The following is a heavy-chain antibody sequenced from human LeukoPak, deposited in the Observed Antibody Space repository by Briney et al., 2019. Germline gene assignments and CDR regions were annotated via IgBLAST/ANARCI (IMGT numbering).Heavy chain of an antibody. CDR2: IYYSGST. CDR1: GGSISSSSYY. CDR3: ARQSLSGLAP. V-gene: IGHV4-39*01. D-gene: IGHD1-26*01. J-gene: IGHJ4*02. Sequence: SETLSLTCTVSGGSISSSSYYWGWIRQPPGKGLEWIGSIYYSGSTYYNPSLKSRVTISVDTSKNQFSLKLSSVTAADTAVYYCARQSLSGLAPWGQGTLVTVSS.